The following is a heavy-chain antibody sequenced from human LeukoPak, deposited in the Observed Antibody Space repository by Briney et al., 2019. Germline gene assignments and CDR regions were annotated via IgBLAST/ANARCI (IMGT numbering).Heavy chain of an antibody. CDR3: ARIPYSSSWYGRGYFDY. J-gene: IGHJ4*02. CDR1: GFTFSDYY. V-gene: IGHV3-11*06. Sequence: PGGSLRLSCAASGFTFSDYYMGWIRQAPGKGLEWVSSISSSSYIYYADSVKGRFTISRDNAKNSLYLQMNSLRAEDTAVYYCARIPYSSSWYGRGYFDYWGQGTLVTVSS. CDR2: ISSSSYI. D-gene: IGHD6-13*01.